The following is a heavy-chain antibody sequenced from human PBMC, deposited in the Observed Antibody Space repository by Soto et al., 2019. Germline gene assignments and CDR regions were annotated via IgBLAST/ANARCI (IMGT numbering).Heavy chain of an antibody. CDR2: ISAYNGNT. CDR1: GYTFTSYG. D-gene: IGHD3-3*01. Sequence: QVPLVQSGAEVKKPGASVKVSCKASGYTFTSYGISWVRQAPGQGLEWMGWISAYNGNTNYAQKLQGRVTMTTDTPTSTAYMELRSLRSDDTAVYYCARRIITIFGVVTKIFDYWGQGTLVTVSS. V-gene: IGHV1-18*01. J-gene: IGHJ4*02. CDR3: ARRIITIFGVVTKIFDY.